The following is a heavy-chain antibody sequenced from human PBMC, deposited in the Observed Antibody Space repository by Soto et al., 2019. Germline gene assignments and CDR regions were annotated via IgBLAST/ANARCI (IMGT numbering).Heavy chain of an antibody. J-gene: IGHJ6*02. CDR2: IYAGDSDA. CDR3: ARLLAAGTAGWLYGMHX. D-gene: IGHD5-12*01. CDR1: GYSFTSFW. Sequence: GEALKISCKGYGYSFTSFWIGWVRQMPGKGLELMVTIYAGDSDARNSPSFQGQVTMSVDKSISTAYLQWSSLKASDTAIYYCARLLAAGTAGWLYGMHXWGQVTTVTVS. V-gene: IGHV5-51*01.